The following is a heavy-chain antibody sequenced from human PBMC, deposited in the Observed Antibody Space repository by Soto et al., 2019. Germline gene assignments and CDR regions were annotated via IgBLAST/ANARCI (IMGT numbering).Heavy chain of an antibody. V-gene: IGHV3-7*01. CDR3: ASSIVLMVYATFDY. CDR1: GFTFSSYW. Sequence: GGSLRLSCAASGFTFSSYWMSWVRQAPGKGLEWVANIKQDGSEKYYVDSVKGRFTISRDNAKNSLYLQMNSLRAEDTAVYYCASSIVLMVYATFDYWGQGTLVTVSS. J-gene: IGHJ4*02. D-gene: IGHD2-8*01. CDR2: IKQDGSEK.